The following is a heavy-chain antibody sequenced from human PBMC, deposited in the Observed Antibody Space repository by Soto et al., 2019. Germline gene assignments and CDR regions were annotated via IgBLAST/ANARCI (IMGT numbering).Heavy chain of an antibody. CDR3: AKDETPRPSRFDY. D-gene: IGHD6-13*01. Sequence: PGGSLRLSCAASGFTFSSYAMIWVRQAPGKGLEWVSAISGSGGSTYYADSVKGRFTISRDNSKNTLYLQMNSLRAEDTAVYYCAKDETPRPSRFDYWGQGTLVTVSS. J-gene: IGHJ4*02. CDR1: GFTFSSYA. V-gene: IGHV3-23*01. CDR2: ISGSGGST.